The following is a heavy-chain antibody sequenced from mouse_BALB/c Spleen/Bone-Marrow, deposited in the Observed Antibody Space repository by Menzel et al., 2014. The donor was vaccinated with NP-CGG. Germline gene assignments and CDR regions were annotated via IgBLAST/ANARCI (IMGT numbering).Heavy chain of an antibody. J-gene: IGHJ4*01. CDR1: GFSLTSYG. Sequence: VHLVESGPGLVQPSQSLSITCTVSGFSLTSYGVHWVRQSPGKGLEWLGVIWRGGSTDYNAAFMSRLSITKDNAKSQVFFKMNSLQADDTATYYCAKIGTTTGAMDYWGQGTSGTVAS. CDR2: IWRGGST. V-gene: IGHV2-5*01. CDR3: AKIGTTTGAMDY. D-gene: IGHD2-14*01.